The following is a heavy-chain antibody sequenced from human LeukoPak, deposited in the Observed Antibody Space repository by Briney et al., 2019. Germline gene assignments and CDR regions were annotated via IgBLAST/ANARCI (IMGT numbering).Heavy chain of an antibody. CDR1: GFTVSSNY. CDR2: ISSSSSYI. Sequence: GGSLRLSCAASGFTVSSNYMNWVRQAPGKGLEWVSSISSSSSYIYYADSVKGRFTISRDNAKNSLYLQMNSLRAEDTAVYYCARDWIVGATIPFDYWGQGTLVTVSS. CDR3: ARDWIVGATIPFDY. D-gene: IGHD1-26*01. J-gene: IGHJ4*02. V-gene: IGHV3-21*01.